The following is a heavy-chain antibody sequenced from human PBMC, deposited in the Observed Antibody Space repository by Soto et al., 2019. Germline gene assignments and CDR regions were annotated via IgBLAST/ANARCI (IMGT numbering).Heavy chain of an antibody. V-gene: IGHV4-34*01. J-gene: IGHJ6*02. CDR1: GGSISGYY. Sequence: PSETLSLTCTVSGGSISGYYWSWIRQPPGKGLEWIGEINHSGSTNYNPSLKSRVTISVDTSKNQFSLKLSSVTAADTAVYYCARRAAAGHYYYYGMDVWGQGTTVTVSS. D-gene: IGHD6-13*01. CDR2: INHSGST. CDR3: ARRAAAGHYYYYGMDV.